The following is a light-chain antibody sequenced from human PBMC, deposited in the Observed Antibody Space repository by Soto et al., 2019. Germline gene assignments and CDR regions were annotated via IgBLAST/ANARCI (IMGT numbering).Light chain of an antibody. CDR2: DAY. Sequence: EIVLTQSPATLSLSPGERATLSCRASQSVSSYLAWYQQKPGQAPRLLIYDAYNRATGIPARFSGSGSGTDFTLPITSLEPEDFAVYYCQQRSNWLTCGGGTKV. V-gene: IGKV3-11*01. CDR1: QSVSSY. J-gene: IGKJ4*01. CDR3: QQRSNWLT.